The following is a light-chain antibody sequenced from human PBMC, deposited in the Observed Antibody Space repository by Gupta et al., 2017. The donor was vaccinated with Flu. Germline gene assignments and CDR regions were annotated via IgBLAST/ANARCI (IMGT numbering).Light chain of an antibody. CDR1: SSNIGRNT. V-gene: IGLV1-44*01. CDR3: AAWDDSRKGYV. Sequence: QSVLTQPPSASGTPGQRATMSCSGNSSNIGRNTVNWSQQLPGTAPKLLIYSDNQRPSGVPDRFSGSKSATSASLAIIGLQAGDEADYYCAAWDDSRKGYVFGTGTRVTVL. CDR2: SDN. J-gene: IGLJ1*01.